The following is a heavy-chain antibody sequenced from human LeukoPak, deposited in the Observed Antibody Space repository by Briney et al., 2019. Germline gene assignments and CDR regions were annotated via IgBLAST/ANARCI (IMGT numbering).Heavy chain of an antibody. J-gene: IGHJ4*02. Sequence: RGSLRLSCAASGFTFRSFAMSWVRQAPGKGLEWVSGISGSGNSIDYADSVKGRFTISRDNSKNLLYVEMNTLRAEDTAVYYCAKGEFNWNYRNFDYWGQGTLVTVSS. V-gene: IGHV3-23*01. CDR1: GFTFRSFA. D-gene: IGHD1-7*01. CDR3: AKGEFNWNYRNFDY. CDR2: ISGSGNSI.